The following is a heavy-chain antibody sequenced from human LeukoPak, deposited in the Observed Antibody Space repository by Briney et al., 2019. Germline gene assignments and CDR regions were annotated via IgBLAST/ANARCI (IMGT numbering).Heavy chain of an antibody. Sequence: KPSETLSLTCAVSGYSISSGYYWGWIRQPPGKGLEWIGGIYHSGSTYYNPSLKSRVTISVDTSKNQFSLKLSSVTAADTAIYYCASGYDEYYFDYWGQGTLVTVSS. D-gene: IGHD5-12*01. V-gene: IGHV4-38-2*01. CDR3: ASGYDEYYFDY. CDR2: IYHSGST. J-gene: IGHJ4*02. CDR1: GYSISSGYY.